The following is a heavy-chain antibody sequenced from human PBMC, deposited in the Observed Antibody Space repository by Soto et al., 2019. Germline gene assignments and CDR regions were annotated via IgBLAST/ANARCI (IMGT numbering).Heavy chain of an antibody. CDR3: ARHDCMGTCCYYYYYHSMDF. CDR2: IIPIFDTA. CDR1: GGTFSSYA. J-gene: IGHJ6*02. D-gene: IGHD2-2*01. Sequence: QVQLVQSGAEVKKPGSSVKVSCKTSGGTFSSYAISWVRQAPGQGLEWMGGIIPIFDTANYAQKFQGRVTITADEYTGTAYRELSRLRTEDTAVYYCARHDCMGTCCYYYYYHSMDFWGQGTTVTVSS. V-gene: IGHV1-69*12.